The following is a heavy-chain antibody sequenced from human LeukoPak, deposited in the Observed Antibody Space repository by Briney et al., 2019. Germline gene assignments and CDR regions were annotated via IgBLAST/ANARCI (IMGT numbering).Heavy chain of an antibody. V-gene: IGHV1-2*02. Sequence: GASVKVSCKASGYTFTGYYMHWVRQAPGQGLEWMGWINPNSGGTNYAQKFQGRVTMTRDTSISTAYMELSRLRSDDTAVYYCARDLSGREYYFDYWGQGTLVTVSS. D-gene: IGHD2-21*01. J-gene: IGHJ4*02. CDR2: INPNSGGT. CDR1: GYTFTGYY. CDR3: ARDLSGREYYFDY.